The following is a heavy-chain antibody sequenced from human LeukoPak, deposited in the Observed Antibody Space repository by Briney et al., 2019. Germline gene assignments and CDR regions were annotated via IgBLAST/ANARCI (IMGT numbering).Heavy chain of an antibody. CDR2: INPNSGGT. V-gene: IGHV1-2*06. Sequence: ASVKVSCKASGYTFTGYYMHWVRQAPGQGLEWMGRINPNSGGTNYAQKFQGRVTTTRDTSISTAYMELSRLRSDDTAVYYCARGYDFWSGYYIVYWGQGTLVTVSS. D-gene: IGHD3-3*01. CDR1: GYTFTGYY. J-gene: IGHJ4*02. CDR3: ARGYDFWSGYYIVY.